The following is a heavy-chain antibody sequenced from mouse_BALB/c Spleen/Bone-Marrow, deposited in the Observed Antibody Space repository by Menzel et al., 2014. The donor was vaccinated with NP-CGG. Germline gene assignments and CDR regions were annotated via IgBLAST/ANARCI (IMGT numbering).Heavy chain of an antibody. Sequence: EVMLVESGGGLVQPGGSLKLSCATSGFAFSDYYMYWVRQTPEKRLEWVAYISNGGGSTYYPDTVKGRFTISRDNAKSTLYLQMSRLKSEDTAMYYCARHLYGNYGAMDYWGQGTSVTVSS. CDR3: ARHLYGNYGAMDY. J-gene: IGHJ4*01. D-gene: IGHD2-1*01. V-gene: IGHV5-12*02. CDR1: GFAFSDYY. CDR2: ISNGGGST.